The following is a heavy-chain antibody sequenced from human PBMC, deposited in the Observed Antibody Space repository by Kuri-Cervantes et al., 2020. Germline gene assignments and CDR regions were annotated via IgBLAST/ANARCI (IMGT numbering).Heavy chain of an antibody. V-gene: IGHV5-51*01. J-gene: IGHJ3*02. CDR3: ARTRYSSGSDAFDI. Sequence: GGSLRLSCKGSGYSVTSYWIGWVRQMPGKGLEWMGIIYPGDSDTRYSPSFQGQVTISADKSISTAYLQWSSLKASDTAMYYCARTRYSSGSDAFDIWGQGTMVTVSS. CDR1: GYSVTSYW. CDR2: IYPGDSDT. D-gene: IGHD6-19*01.